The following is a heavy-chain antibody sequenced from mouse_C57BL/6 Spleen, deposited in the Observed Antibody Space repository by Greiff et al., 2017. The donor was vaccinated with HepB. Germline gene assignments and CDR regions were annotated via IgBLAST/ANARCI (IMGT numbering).Heavy chain of an antibody. J-gene: IGHJ2*01. CDR1: GYSITSGYY. V-gene: IGHV3-6*01. CDR2: ISYDGSN. Sequence: EVQLVESGPGLVKPSQSLSLTCSVTGYSITSGYYWNWIRQFPGNKLEWMGYISYDGSNNYNPSLKNRISITRDTSKNQFFLKLNSVTTEDTATYYCAREGDSNYAFDYWGKGTTLTVSS. CDR3: AREGDSNYAFDY. D-gene: IGHD2-5*01.